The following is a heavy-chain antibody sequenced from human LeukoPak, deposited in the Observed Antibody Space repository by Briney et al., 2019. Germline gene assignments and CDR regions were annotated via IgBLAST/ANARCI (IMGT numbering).Heavy chain of an antibody. CDR1: GGSISSSSYY. V-gene: IGHV4-39*07. J-gene: IGHJ4*02. Sequence: SETLSLTCTVSGGSISSSSYYWGWIRQPPGKGLEWIGSIYYSGSTYYNPSLKSRVTISVDTSKNQFSLKLSSVTAADTAVYYCAGGQPRGKFDYWGQGTLATVSS. D-gene: IGHD3-16*01. CDR2: IYYSGST. CDR3: AGGQPRGKFDY.